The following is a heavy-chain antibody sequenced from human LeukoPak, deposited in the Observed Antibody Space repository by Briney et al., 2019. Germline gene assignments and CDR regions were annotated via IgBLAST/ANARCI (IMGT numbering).Heavy chain of an antibody. V-gene: IGHV4-34*01. Sequence: SETLSLTCAVDGGSFSDYYWSWIRQPPGKGLEWIGEINHSGSTNYNPSLKSRVTISVDTSKNQFSLKLSSVTAADTAVYYCARASKGYDCSGYYYGSDYWGQGTLVTVSS. CDR2: INHSGST. J-gene: IGHJ4*02. CDR3: ARASKGYDCSGYYYGSDY. CDR1: GGSFSDYY. D-gene: IGHD3-22*01.